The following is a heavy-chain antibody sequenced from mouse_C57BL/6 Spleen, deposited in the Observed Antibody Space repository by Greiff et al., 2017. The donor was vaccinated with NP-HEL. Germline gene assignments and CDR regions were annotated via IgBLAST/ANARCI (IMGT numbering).Heavy chain of an antibody. V-gene: IGHV5-9*01. J-gene: IGHJ4*01. Sequence: EVQVVESGGGLVKPGGSLKLSCAASGFTFSSYTMSWVRQTPEKRLEWVATISGGGGNTYYPDSVKGRFTISRDNAKNTLYLQMSSLRSEDTALYYCARQNYYVAMDYWGQGTSVTVSS. CDR1: GFTFSSYT. D-gene: IGHD1-1*01. CDR2: ISGGGGNT. CDR3: ARQNYYVAMDY.